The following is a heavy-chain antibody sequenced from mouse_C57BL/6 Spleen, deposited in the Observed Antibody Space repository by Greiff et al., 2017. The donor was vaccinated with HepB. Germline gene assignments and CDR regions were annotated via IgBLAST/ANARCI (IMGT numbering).Heavy chain of an antibody. J-gene: IGHJ4*01. CDR1: GYTFTSYT. Sequence: QVQLKESGAELARPGASVKMSCKASGYTFTSYTMHWVKQRPGQGLEWIGYINPSSGYTKYNQKFKDKATLTADKSSSTAYMQLSSLTSEDSAVYYCAREDYGSSDYAMDYWGQGTSVTVSS. D-gene: IGHD1-1*01. CDR2: INPSSGYT. V-gene: IGHV1-4*01. CDR3: AREDYGSSDYAMDY.